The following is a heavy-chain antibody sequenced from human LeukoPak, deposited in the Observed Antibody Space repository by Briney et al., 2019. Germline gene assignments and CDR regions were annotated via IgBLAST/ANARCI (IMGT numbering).Heavy chain of an antibody. Sequence: SETLSLTCTVSGGSISSGGYYWSWIRQHPGKGLEWIGYIYYSGSTYYNPSLKSRVTISGDMSKNQFSLKLSSVTAADTAVYYCARVRISMVRGFSYDVFDIWGRGTRVTVSS. CDR1: GGSISSGGYY. V-gene: IGHV4-31*03. J-gene: IGHJ3*02. CDR2: IYYSGST. D-gene: IGHD3-10*01. CDR3: ARVRISMVRGFSYDVFDI.